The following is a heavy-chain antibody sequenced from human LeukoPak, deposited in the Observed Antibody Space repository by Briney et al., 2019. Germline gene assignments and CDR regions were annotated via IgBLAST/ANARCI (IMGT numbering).Heavy chain of an antibody. V-gene: IGHV5-51*01. Sequence: GESLKISCKGSGYSFTTYWIGWVRQMPGKGLEWMGIIYPGDSDTRYSPSFRGQVTISADKSISTAYLQWSSLKASDTAMYYCARHVGQWLVLDAFDIWGQGTMVTVSS. D-gene: IGHD6-19*01. J-gene: IGHJ3*02. CDR1: GYSFTTYW. CDR2: IYPGDSDT. CDR3: ARHVGQWLVLDAFDI.